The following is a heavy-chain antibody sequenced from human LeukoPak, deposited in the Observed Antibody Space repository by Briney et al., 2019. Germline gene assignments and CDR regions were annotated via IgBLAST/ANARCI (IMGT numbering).Heavy chain of an antibody. CDR3: ASPDTPRAVSHSGDWYYFDY. J-gene: IGHJ4*02. D-gene: IGHD3-9*01. Sequence: GGSLRLSCAASGFTFNTFAMSWVRQAPGKGLEWVSVISASGDTTYYADSVKGRFTISRDNFKNTLFLQMNSLRDEDTVVYFCASPDTPRAVSHSGDWYYFDYWGQGTLVTVSS. CDR2: ISASGDTT. CDR1: GFTFNTFA. V-gene: IGHV3-23*01.